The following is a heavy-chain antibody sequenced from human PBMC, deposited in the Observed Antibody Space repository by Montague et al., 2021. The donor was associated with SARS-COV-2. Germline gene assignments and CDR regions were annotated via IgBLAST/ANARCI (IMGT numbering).Heavy chain of an antibody. CDR3: ARHITGSGNAFDI. Sequence: ETLSLTCTVSGGSISSTSYYWGWIRQPPGKGLEWIGSISYSGSTYYKSSLKSRVTISVDTSKNQFSLRLSSVTAADTAVYYCARHITGSGNAFDIWGQGTMVTVSS. CDR1: GGSISSTSYY. D-gene: IGHD3-10*01. CDR2: ISYSGST. V-gene: IGHV4-39*01. J-gene: IGHJ3*02.